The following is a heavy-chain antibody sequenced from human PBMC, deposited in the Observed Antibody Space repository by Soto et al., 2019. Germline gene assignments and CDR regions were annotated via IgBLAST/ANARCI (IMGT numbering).Heavy chain of an antibody. V-gene: IGHV4-39*01. CDR2: IYYSGST. D-gene: IGHD5-18*01. Sequence: PSETLSLTCAVFSGSISSHGHAWGWIRQPPGKGLEWIGSIYYSGSTYYNPSLKSRVTISVDTSKNQFSLKLSSVTAADTAVYYCARHGYEPLYPQDYYFDYWGQGTLVTVSS. CDR3: ARHGYEPLYPQDYYFDY. CDR1: SGSISSHGHA. J-gene: IGHJ4*02.